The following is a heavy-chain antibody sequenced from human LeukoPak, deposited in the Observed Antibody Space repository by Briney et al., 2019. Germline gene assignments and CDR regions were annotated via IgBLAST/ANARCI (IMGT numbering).Heavy chain of an antibody. CDR3: VGGTGREMGVFDD. Sequence: GASVKVSCKASGGTFSSYAISWVREAPGQGLEWMGGIIPIFGTANYAQNFQGRVTMTRDMSTSTVYMEVSSLRSEDTALYYCVGGTGREMGVFDDWGQGTLVTVSS. D-gene: IGHD3/OR15-3a*01. CDR2: IIPIFGTA. V-gene: IGHV1-69*05. J-gene: IGHJ4*02. CDR1: GGTFSSYA.